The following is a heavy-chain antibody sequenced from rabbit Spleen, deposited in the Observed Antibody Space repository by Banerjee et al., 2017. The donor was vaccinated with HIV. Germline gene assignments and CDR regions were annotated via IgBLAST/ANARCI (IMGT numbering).Heavy chain of an antibody. CDR2: IDTGSRDFT. V-gene: IGHV1S40*01. CDR1: GFDFSAYTF. Sequence: LVEYGGDLVQPGASLTLTCTASGFDFSAYTFMCWVRQAPGKGLEWIACIDTGSRDFTYYASWAKGRFTISKTSSTTVTLQMTSLTVADTATYFCARDTGTSFSTYGIDLWGPGTLVTVS. D-gene: IGHD8-1*01. J-gene: IGHJ6*01. CDR3: ARDTGTSFSTYGIDL.